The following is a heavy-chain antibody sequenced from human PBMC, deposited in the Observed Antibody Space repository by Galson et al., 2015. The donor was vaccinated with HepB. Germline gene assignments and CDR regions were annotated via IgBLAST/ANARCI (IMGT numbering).Heavy chain of an antibody. Sequence: SLRLSCAASGFTFSSYDMHWVRQPTGKGLEWVSRIGTAGDTFYSGSVKGRFTISRENAKNSLYLQMNSLRAGDTAVYYCARGGGSYYYYGMDVWGQGTTVSVSS. J-gene: IGHJ6*02. CDR2: IGTAGDT. V-gene: IGHV3-13*01. D-gene: IGHD6-25*01. CDR3: ARGGGSYYYYGMDV. CDR1: GFTFSSYD.